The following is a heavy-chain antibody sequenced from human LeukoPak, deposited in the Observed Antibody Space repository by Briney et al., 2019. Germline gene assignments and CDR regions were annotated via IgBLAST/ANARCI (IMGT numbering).Heavy chain of an antibody. CDR1: GFTFDDYG. CDR2: INWNGGST. D-gene: IGHD3-10*01. Sequence: PGGSLRLSCAASGFTFDDYGLSWVRQAPGKGLEWVSTINWNGGSTVYAASVKGRFTISRDNSKNTLYLQMDSLRAEDTAVYYCARVYYGSGSLHYYYYYMDVWGKGTTVTISS. CDR3: ARVYYGSGSLHYYYYYMDV. J-gene: IGHJ6*03. V-gene: IGHV3-20*04.